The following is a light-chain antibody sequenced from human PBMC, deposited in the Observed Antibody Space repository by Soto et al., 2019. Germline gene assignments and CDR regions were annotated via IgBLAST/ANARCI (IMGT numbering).Light chain of an antibody. V-gene: IGLV2-11*01. CDR2: DVN. Sequence: QSALTQPRSVSGSPGQSVTISCTGTSSDVGGYDYVSWYQQHPGKAPKLIIFDVNKRPSGVPDRFSGSKSGNTAFLTISGLQAEDEADYYCAVWDDSLRGYVFATGTKVTVL. CDR1: SSDVGGYDY. J-gene: IGLJ1*01. CDR3: AVWDDSLRGYV.